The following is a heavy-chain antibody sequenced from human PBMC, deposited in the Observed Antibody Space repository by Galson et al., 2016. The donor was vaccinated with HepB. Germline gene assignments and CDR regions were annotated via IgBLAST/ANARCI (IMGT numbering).Heavy chain of an antibody. CDR1: GDSISSGGYS. Sequence: TLSLTCTVSGDSISSGGYSWNWIRHLPGKGLEWIGYIYYSGSAYYNPSPKSRFTISVDTSKNQFSLKLSSVTAAATAVYYCARVPAAMWGIYGMDVWGQGTTVTVSS. D-gene: IGHD2-2*01. CDR2: IYYSGSA. J-gene: IGHJ6*02. V-gene: IGHV4-31*03. CDR3: ARVPAAMWGIYGMDV.